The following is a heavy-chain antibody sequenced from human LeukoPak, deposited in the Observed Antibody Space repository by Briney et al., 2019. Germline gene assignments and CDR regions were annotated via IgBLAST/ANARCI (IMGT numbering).Heavy chain of an antibody. V-gene: IGHV3-23*01. CDR3: AKDYGRFDY. Sequence: PGGSLRRSCAASGVTFSSYGKHWVRQAPGKGLEWVSAISGSGGSTYYADSVKGRFTISRDNSKNTLYLQMNSLRAEDTAVYYCAKDYGRFDYWGQGTLVTVSS. CDR2: ISGSGGST. D-gene: IGHD1-26*01. J-gene: IGHJ4*02. CDR1: GVTFSSYG.